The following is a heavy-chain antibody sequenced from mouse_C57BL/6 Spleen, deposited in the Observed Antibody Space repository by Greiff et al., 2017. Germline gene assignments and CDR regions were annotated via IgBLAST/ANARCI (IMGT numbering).Heavy chain of an antibody. J-gene: IGHJ3*01. D-gene: IGHD1-1*01. CDR1: GFTFSSYA. V-gene: IGHV5-4*01. Sequence: DVMLVESGGGLVKPGGSLKLSCAASGFTFSSYAMSWVRQTPEKRLEWVATISDGGSYTYYPDNVKGRFTISRDNAKNNLYLQMSHLKSEDTAMYYCAREGLIYYGSSKAWFAYWGQGTLVTVSA. CDR3: AREGLIYYGSSKAWFAY. CDR2: ISDGGSYT.